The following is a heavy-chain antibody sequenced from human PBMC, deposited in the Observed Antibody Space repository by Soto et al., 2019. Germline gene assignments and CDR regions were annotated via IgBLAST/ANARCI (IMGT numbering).Heavy chain of an antibody. V-gene: IGHV4-31*03. Sequence: PSETLSLTCTVSGGSISSGGYYWSWIRQHPGRGLEWIGYIYYSGSTYYNPSLKSRVTISVDTSKNQFSLKLSSVTAADTAVYYCASGSRVPYYFDYWGQGTLATVSS. J-gene: IGHJ4*02. CDR3: ASGSRVPYYFDY. CDR2: IYYSGST. CDR1: GGSISSGGYY.